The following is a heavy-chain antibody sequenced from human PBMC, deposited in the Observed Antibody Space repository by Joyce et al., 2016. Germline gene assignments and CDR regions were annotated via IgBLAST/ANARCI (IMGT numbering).Heavy chain of an antibody. CDR3: ATYSYSNAFEI. J-gene: IGHJ3*02. Sequence: EVQLVESGGGVVQPGGSLRISCAASGFTFSSYSLNWVRQAPGKGLDWVAYINSSSSNIYHADSVKGRFTISRDNAENSLYLQMNSLRAEDTAVYYCATYSYSNAFEIWGQGTMVTVSS. D-gene: IGHD1-26*01. CDR2: INSSSSNI. V-gene: IGHV3-48*01. CDR1: GFTFSSYS.